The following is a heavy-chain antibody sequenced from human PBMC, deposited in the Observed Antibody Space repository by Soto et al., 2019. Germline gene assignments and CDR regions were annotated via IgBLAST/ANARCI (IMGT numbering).Heavy chain of an antibody. D-gene: IGHD2-2*01. CDR2: IYHSGST. Sequence: PSETLSLTCAVSGYSISSGYYWGWIRQPPGKGLEWIGSIYHSGSTYYNPSLKSRVTISVDTSKNQFSLKLSSVTAADTAVYYCAREVVVPAAIGWFDPWGQGTLVTVSS. CDR1: GYSISSGYY. CDR3: AREVVVPAAIGWFDP. J-gene: IGHJ5*02. V-gene: IGHV4-38-2*02.